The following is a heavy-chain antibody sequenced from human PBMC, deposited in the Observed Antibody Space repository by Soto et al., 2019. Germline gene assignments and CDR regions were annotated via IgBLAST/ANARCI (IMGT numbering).Heavy chain of an antibody. J-gene: IGHJ4*02. Sequence: ASETLSLTCTVSGGSISSSSYYWGWIRQPPGKGLERIGSIYYSGSTYYNPSLKSRVTISVDTSKNQFSLKLSSVTAADAAVYYCARWAAAGTSFDYWGQGTLVTVSS. D-gene: IGHD6-13*01. CDR3: ARWAAAGTSFDY. CDR1: GGSISSSSYY. CDR2: IYYSGST. V-gene: IGHV4-39*01.